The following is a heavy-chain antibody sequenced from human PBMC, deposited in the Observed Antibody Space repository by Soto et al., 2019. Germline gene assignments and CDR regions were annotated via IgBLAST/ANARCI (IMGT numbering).Heavy chain of an antibody. CDR2: IIPIFGTA. V-gene: IGHV1-69*13. CDR3: ARGGPTYYYDSSGYYYLVY. CDR1: GGTFSSYA. D-gene: IGHD3-22*01. J-gene: IGHJ4*02. Sequence: SVKVSCKASGGTFSSYAISWVRQAPGQGLEWMGGIIPIFGTANYAQKFQGRVTITADESTSTAYMELSSLRSEDTAVYYCARGGPTYYYDSSGYYYLVYWGQGTLVTVSS.